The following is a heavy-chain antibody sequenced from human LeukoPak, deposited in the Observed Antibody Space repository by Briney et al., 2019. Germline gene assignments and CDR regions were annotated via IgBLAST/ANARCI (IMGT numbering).Heavy chain of an antibody. CDR1: GFTFSSYE. J-gene: IGHJ6*04. CDR2: ISSSGSTI. D-gene: IGHD3-10*02. Sequence: GSLRLSWAASGFTFSSYEMNWVRQAPGKGLEWVSYISSSGSTIYHADSVKGRFTISRDNAKNSLYLQMNSLRAEDTAVYYCAELGITMIGGVWGKGTTVTISS. V-gene: IGHV3-48*03. CDR3: AELGITMIGGV.